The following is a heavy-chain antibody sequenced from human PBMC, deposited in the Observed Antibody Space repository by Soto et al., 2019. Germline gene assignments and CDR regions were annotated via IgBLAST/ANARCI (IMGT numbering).Heavy chain of an antibody. CDR2: IYYTGST. D-gene: IGHD1-7*01. Sequence: QVQLQESGPGLVKPSETLSLTCTVSGGSISSYYWSWIRQPPGKGLEWIGYIYYTGSTNYNPSLKSRLTISVDTSNNHFSLKLTSVNAADTAVYYCARHSGTTGTTWGHWFDPWGHGTQVTVSS. V-gene: IGHV4-59*08. CDR1: GGSISSYY. J-gene: IGHJ5*02. CDR3: ARHSGTTGTTWGHWFDP.